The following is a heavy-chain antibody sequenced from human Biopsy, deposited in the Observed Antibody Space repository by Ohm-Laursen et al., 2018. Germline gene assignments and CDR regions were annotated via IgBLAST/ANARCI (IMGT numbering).Heavy chain of an antibody. CDR3: AREEMGDIGIDY. D-gene: IGHD2-15*01. V-gene: IGHV1-18*01. CDR1: GYTFSSYA. Sequence: SVKVSCKASGYTFSSYAVMWVRQAPGQGLEWMGWISPYNFNTNYAQKFQGRATMTTDTSTNTAYMELTSLRSDDTAVYYCAREEMGDIGIDYWGQGTLVTVSS. J-gene: IGHJ4*02. CDR2: ISPYNFNT.